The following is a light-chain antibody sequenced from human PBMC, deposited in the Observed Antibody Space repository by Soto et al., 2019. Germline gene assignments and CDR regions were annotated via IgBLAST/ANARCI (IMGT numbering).Light chain of an antibody. Sequence: EIVLTQSPANLSLSPGERATLSCRASQSVSSYLAWYQQKPGQAPRLFIYDVSNRATGIPARFSGSGSGTDFTLTISSLEPEDFSVYYCQQSGNWPLTFGGGTKVEI. CDR3: QQSGNWPLT. CDR2: DVS. J-gene: IGKJ4*01. V-gene: IGKV3-11*01. CDR1: QSVSSY.